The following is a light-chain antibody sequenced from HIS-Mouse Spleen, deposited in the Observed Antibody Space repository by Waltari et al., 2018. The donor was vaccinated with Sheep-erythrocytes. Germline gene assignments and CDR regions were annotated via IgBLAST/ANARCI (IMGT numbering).Light chain of an antibody. J-gene: IGLJ3*02. V-gene: IGLV2-23*01. CDR3: CSYAGSSTPWV. CDR2: EGS. CDR1: SSDVGSYHL. Sequence: QSALTQPAPVSGSPGPSITIPCTGTSSDVGSYHLVSWYQQHPGKAPKLMIYEGSKRPSGVSNRFSGSKSGNTASLTISGLQAEDEADYYCCSYAGSSTPWVFGGGTKLTVL.